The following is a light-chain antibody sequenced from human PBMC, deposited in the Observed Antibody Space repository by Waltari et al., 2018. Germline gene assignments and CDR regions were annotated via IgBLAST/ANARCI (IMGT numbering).Light chain of an antibody. CDR3: QQYGSSHPFT. CDR2: GSS. J-gene: IGKJ2*01. CDR1: QTVTSAY. Sequence: EIVLTQSPGTLSLSPGERATLSCRASQTVTSAYLAWYQQKPGQAPRLLIYGSSSRATGLPDRFSGSGSATDFTLTISRLEPEDFAMYFCQQYGSSHPFTFGQGTKLEIK. V-gene: IGKV3-20*01.